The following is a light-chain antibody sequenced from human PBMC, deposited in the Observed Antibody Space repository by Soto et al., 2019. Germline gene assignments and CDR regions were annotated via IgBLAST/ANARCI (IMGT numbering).Light chain of an antibody. CDR2: DAS. CDR3: QQRSDWPST. CDR1: QSVSRY. Sequence: EIVLTQSPATLSLSPGERATLSCRASQSVSRYLAWYQQKPGQAPRLLIYDASNRATGIPARFSGSGSGTGSTLTISSLEPEDFAVYYCQQRSDWPSTFGGGTKVQIK. J-gene: IGKJ4*01. V-gene: IGKV3-11*01.